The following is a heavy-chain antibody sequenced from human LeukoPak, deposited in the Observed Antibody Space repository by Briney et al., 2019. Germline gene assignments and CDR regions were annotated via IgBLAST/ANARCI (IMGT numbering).Heavy chain of an antibody. CDR1: GGSISSSSYY. D-gene: IGHD3-16*01. CDR3: ARMEYYDYVWGSPDY. CDR2: IYYSGCT. Sequence: PSETLSLTCTVSGGSISSSSYYWGWIRQPPGKGLEWIGSIYYSGCTYYNPSLKSRVTISVDTSKNQFSLKLSSVTAADTAVYYCARMEYYDYVWGSPDYWGQGTLVTVSS. J-gene: IGHJ4*02. V-gene: IGHV4-39*07.